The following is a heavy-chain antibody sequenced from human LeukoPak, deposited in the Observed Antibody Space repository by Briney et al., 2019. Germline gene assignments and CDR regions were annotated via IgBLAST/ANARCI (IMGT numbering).Heavy chain of an antibody. D-gene: IGHD6-13*01. J-gene: IGHJ4*02. CDR1: GASISSFY. CDR3: ARDPPALSGTHSSSWSLDH. Sequence: SETLSLTCTVSGASISSFYWTWIRQSAGKGLEWIGRIYSSGSTNYNPSLKSRVTMSVDTSKNEFSLKLASVTAADTAIYYCARDPPALSGTHSSSWSLDHWGQGTLVTVSS. V-gene: IGHV4-4*07. CDR2: IYSSGST.